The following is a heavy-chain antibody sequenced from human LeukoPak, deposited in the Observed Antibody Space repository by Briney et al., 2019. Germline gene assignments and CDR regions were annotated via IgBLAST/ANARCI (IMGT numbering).Heavy chain of an antibody. CDR3: AKLPPINYDSSGYYANDAFDI. D-gene: IGHD3-22*01. Sequence: GGSLRLSCAASGFTVSSNYMSWVRQAPGKGLEWVAVISYDGSNKYYADSVKGRFTISRDNSKNTLYLQMNSLRAEDTAVYYCAKLPPINYDSSGYYANDAFDIWGQGTMVTVSS. V-gene: IGHV3-30*18. CDR1: GFTVSSNY. J-gene: IGHJ3*02. CDR2: ISYDGSNK.